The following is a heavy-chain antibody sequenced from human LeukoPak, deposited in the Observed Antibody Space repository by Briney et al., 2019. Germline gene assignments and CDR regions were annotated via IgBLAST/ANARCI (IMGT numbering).Heavy chain of an antibody. CDR3: ARDPRHDDFWSRFDP. V-gene: IGHV1-46*01. J-gene: IGHJ5*02. CDR2: INPSDGST. Sequence: GASVKVSCKASGYTFTNYYMHWARQAPGQGPEWMGIINPSDGSTSYAQKFQGRVTMTRDTSTSTVYMELSSLRSEDTAVYYCARDPRHDDFWSRFDPWGQGTLVTVSS. CDR1: GYTFTNYY. D-gene: IGHD3-3*01.